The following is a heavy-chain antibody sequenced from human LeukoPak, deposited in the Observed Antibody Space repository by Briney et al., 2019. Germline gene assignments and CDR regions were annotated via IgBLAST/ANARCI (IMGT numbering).Heavy chain of an antibody. CDR3: AKDQRGTRAAAGQFDY. CDR1: GFTFTYFA. Sequence: GGSLRLSCAVSGFTFTYFAMNWVRQAPGKGLEWVSAISGGGGTTYYADTVKGRFTISRDNSKNTLYLQMNSLRGEDTAVYYCAKDQRGTRAAAGQFDYWGQGTLVRVSA. J-gene: IGHJ4*02. CDR2: ISGGGGTT. V-gene: IGHV3-23*01. D-gene: IGHD6-13*01.